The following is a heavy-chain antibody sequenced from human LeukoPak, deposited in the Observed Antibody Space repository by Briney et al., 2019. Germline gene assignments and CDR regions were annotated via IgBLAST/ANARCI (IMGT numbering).Heavy chain of an antibody. CDR1: GFTFSSYA. CDR2: ISGSGGST. J-gene: IGHJ4*02. CDR3: AKGGAAAVPLGY. D-gene: IGHD6-13*01. Sequence: PGGSLRPSCAAPGFTFSSYAMSWVRQAPGKGLEWVSAISGSGGSTYYADSVKGRFTISRDNSKNTLYLQMNSLRAEDTAVYYCAKGGAAAVPLGYWGQGTLVTVSS. V-gene: IGHV3-23*01.